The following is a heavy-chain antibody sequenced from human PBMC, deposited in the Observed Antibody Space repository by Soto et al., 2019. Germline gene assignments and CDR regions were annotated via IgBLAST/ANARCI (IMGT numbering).Heavy chain of an antibody. J-gene: IGHJ4*02. CDR2: ISSSSGHI. Sequence: GSLRLSCSASGFTFRSYSMNWVRQAPGKGLEWVSSISSSSGHIYYADSLKGRFTISRDNAKNSLYLQMNSLRAEDTAVYYCTRHWLATREFDYWGQGTQVTVSS. CDR3: TRHWLATREFDY. D-gene: IGHD1-26*01. V-gene: IGHV3-21*01. CDR1: GFTFRSYS.